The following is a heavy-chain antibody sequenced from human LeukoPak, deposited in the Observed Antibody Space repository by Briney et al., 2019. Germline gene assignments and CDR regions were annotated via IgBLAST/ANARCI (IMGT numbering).Heavy chain of an antibody. CDR3: AGEIHDYGGAFDY. Sequence: GASVKVSCKASGGTFSSYAISWVRQAPGQGLEWMGGIIPIFGTANYAQKFQGRVTITTDESTSTAYMELSSLRSEDTAVYYCAGEIHDYGGAFDYWGQGTLVTVSS. D-gene: IGHD4-23*01. J-gene: IGHJ4*02. CDR2: IIPIFGTA. CDR1: GGTFSSYA. V-gene: IGHV1-69*05.